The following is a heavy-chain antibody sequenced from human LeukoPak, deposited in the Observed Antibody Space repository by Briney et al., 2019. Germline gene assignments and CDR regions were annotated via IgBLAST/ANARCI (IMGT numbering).Heavy chain of an antibody. D-gene: IGHD5-18*01. J-gene: IGHJ6*02. Sequence: GGSLRLSCAASGVSLSTHSMNWVRQAPGKGLEWVSSISGSSIYIYYAASVKGRFTISRDNARNSLYLQMNSLRAEDTAIYYCARDRYGYDDYGMDVWGQGTTVTVSS. CDR1: GVSLSTHS. CDR3: ARDRYGYDDYGMDV. CDR2: ISGSSIYI. V-gene: IGHV3-21*01.